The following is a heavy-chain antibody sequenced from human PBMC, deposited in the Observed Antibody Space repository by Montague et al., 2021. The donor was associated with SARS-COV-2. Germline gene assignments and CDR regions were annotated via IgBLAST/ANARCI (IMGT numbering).Heavy chain of an antibody. J-gene: IGHJ4*02. Sequence: PALVTPTQTLTLTCTFSGFSLNTSGMCVSWIRQPPGKALEWLALXDWXEEQYFSTSLKTRLTISKDTSKNQVVLTMTNMDPIDTATYYCARSYGDYRDSYFDYWGQGTLVTVSS. CDR3: ARSYGDYRDSYFDY. V-gene: IGHV2-70*01. CDR2: XDWXEEQ. CDR1: GFSLNTSGMC. D-gene: IGHD4-17*01.